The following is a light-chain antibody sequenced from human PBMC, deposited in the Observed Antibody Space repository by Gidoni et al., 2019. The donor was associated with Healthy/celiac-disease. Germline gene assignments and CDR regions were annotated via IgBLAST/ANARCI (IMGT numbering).Light chain of an antibody. J-gene: IGLJ1*01. Sequence: QSALTQPASVSGSPGQSITISCTGTSSDVGGYNYVSWYQQHPGKAPNLMIYDVSNRPSGVSNRFSGSKSGNTASRTISGLQAEDEADYYCSSYTSSSTYVFGTGTKVTVL. CDR2: DVS. CDR1: SSDVGGYNY. CDR3: SSYTSSSTYV. V-gene: IGLV2-14*03.